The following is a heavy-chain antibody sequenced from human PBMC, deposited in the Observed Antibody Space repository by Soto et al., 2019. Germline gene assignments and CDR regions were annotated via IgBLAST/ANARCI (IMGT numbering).Heavy chain of an antibody. D-gene: IGHD3-22*01. V-gene: IGHV3-9*01. CDR2: ISWNSGSI. CDR1: GFTFDDYA. CDR3: AKDTFEGYYYDSSGYYLSTPAAFDI. J-gene: IGHJ3*02. Sequence: GGSLRLSCAASGFTFDDYAMHWVRQAPGKGLEWVSGISWNSGSIGYADSVKGRFTISRDNAKNSLYLQMNSLRAEDTALYYCAKDTFEGYYYDSSGYYLSTPAAFDIWGQGTMVTVSS.